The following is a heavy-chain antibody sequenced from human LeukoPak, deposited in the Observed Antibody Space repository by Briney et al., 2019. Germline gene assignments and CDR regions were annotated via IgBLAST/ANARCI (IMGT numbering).Heavy chain of an antibody. Sequence: GGSLRLSCAASGFTFNSYAMHWVRQAPGKGLEWVAVTSYDGSNTYYANSVKGRFTISRDNSQNTLYLQVNSLRAEDTAVYYCARCGGDCYSVYFDSWGQGTLVTVSS. CDR3: ARCGGDCYSVYFDS. D-gene: IGHD2-21*02. CDR1: GFTFNSYA. J-gene: IGHJ4*02. CDR2: TSYDGSNT. V-gene: IGHV3-30-3*01.